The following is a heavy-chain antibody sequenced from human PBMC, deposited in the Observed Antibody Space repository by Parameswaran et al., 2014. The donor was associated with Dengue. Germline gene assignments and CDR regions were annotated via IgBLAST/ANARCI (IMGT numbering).Heavy chain of an antibody. V-gene: IGHV1-46*01. CDR2: INPSGGST. Sequence: WVRQAPGQGLEWMGIINPSGGSTSYAQKFQGRVTMTRDTSTSTVYMELSSLRSEDTAVYYCARVGYGDSGGAFDPWGQGNPGHRLL. J-gene: IGHJ5*02. CDR3: ARVGYGDSGGAFDP. D-gene: IGHD4-17*01.